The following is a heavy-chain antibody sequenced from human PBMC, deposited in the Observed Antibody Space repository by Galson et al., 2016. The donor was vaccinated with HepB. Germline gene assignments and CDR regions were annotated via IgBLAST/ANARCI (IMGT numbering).Heavy chain of an antibody. CDR3: ARQSSGYFDF. Sequence: AIFRPDDSDTTYSPSFEGQVTVSADKSIRTAYLQWSSLKAPDSGMYYCARQSSGYFDFWGQGTLVTVSS. CDR2: FRPDDSDT. D-gene: IGHD3-3*01. J-gene: IGHJ4*02. V-gene: IGHV5-51*01.